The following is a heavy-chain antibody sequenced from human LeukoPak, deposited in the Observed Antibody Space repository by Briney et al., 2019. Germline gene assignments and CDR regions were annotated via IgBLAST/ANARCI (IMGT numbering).Heavy chain of an antibody. Sequence: GGSLRLPCAASGFTFSDYSMNWVRQAPGKGLEWVSSISGSSTYIYYADPVKGRFTISRDNAKNSLYLQMSSLRPEDTAVYYCARDIGSSSSGLDYWGQGTLITVSS. V-gene: IGHV3-21*01. D-gene: IGHD6-6*01. CDR2: ISGSSTYI. J-gene: IGHJ4*02. CDR1: GFTFSDYS. CDR3: ARDIGSSSSGLDY.